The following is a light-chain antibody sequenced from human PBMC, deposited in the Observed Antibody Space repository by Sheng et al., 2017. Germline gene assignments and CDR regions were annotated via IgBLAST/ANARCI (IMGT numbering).Light chain of an antibody. CDR1: SSDIGGYNY. CDR2: DVD. J-gene: IGLJ1*01. Sequence: QSALTQPASVSGSPGQSITISCTGTSSDIGGYNYVSWYQQHPGKAPKLMIYDVDNRPSGVSNRFSGSKSDNTASLTISGLQAEDEADYYCSSYTSSRSYVFGTGTKVTVL. V-gene: IGLV2-14*03. CDR3: SSYTSSRSYV.